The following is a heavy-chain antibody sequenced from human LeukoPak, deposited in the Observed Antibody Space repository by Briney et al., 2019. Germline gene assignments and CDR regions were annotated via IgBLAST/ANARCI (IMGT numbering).Heavy chain of an antibody. V-gene: IGHV4-31*03. CDR2: IYYSGST. Sequence: PSETLSLTCTVSVGSVSSGSYYWSWIRQHPGKGLEWIGYIYYSGSTYYNPSLKSRVTISVDTSKNQFSLKLSSVTAADTAVYYCARGGPVAGNVPYDYWGQGTLVTVSS. J-gene: IGHJ4*02. CDR3: ARGGPVAGNVPYDY. CDR1: VGSVSSGSYY. D-gene: IGHD6-19*01.